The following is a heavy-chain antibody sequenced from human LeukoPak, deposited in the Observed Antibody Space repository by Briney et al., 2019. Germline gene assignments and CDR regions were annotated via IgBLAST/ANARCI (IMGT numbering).Heavy chain of an antibody. J-gene: IGHJ3*02. CDR2: MNPNSSNT. Sequence: ASVKVPCKASGYTFTSYDINWVRQATGQGLEWMGWMNPNSSNTGYAQKFQGRVTITRNTSISTAYMELSSLRSEDTAVYYCARAYYDYVWGSYRLMAFDIWGQGTMVTVSS. CDR1: GYTFTSYD. CDR3: ARAYYDYVWGSYRLMAFDI. V-gene: IGHV1-8*03. D-gene: IGHD3-16*02.